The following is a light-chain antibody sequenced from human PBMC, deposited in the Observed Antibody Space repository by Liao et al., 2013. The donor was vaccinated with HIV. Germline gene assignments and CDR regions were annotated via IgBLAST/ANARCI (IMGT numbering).Light chain of an antibody. Sequence: SYVLTQPPSVSVAPGQTARITCGGINIGRKSVHWYQQKPGQAPVLAIHYDSDRPSGIPDRFSVSNSGNTATLTISRVEAGDEADYYCQVWDSNTDHQVFGGGTKLTVL. J-gene: IGLJ3*02. V-gene: IGLV3-21*04. CDR3: QVWDSNTDHQV. CDR1: NIGRKS. CDR2: YDS.